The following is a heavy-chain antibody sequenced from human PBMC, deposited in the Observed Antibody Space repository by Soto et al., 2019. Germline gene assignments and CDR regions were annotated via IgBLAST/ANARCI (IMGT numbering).Heavy chain of an antibody. CDR2: ISGSGGST. J-gene: IGHJ6*02. CDR1: GFTFSSYA. V-gene: IGHV3-23*01. D-gene: IGHD3-22*01. Sequence: GGSLRLSCAASGFTFSSYAMSWVRQAPGKGLEWVSAISGSGGSTYYADSVKGRFTISRDNSKNTLYLQMNSLRAEDTAVYYCAKAPGPENYYDSSGDNYSQTSYYYGMDVWGQGTTVTVS. CDR3: AKAPGPENYYDSSGDNYSQTSYYYGMDV.